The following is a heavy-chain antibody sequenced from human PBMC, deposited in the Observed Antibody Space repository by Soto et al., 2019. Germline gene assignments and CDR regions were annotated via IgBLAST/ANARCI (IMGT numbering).Heavy chain of an antibody. D-gene: IGHD5-18*01. CDR2: MNPNSGNT. CDR1: GYTFTSYD. V-gene: IGHV1-8*01. Sequence: ASVKVSCKASGYTFTSYDINWVRQATGQGLEWMGWMNPNSGNTGYAQKFQGRVTMTRNTSISTAYMELSSLRSEDTAVYYCARVTAMVHDAFDIWGQGTMVTVSS. CDR3: ARVTAMVHDAFDI. J-gene: IGHJ3*02.